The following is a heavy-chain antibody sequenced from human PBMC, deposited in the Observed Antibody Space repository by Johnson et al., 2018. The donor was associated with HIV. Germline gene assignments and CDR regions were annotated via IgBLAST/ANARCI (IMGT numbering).Heavy chain of an antibody. CDR3: AKVTLGIGAFDI. V-gene: IGHV3-7*03. CDR2: IKQDGVNK. CDR1: GFTFSTYW. J-gene: IGHJ3*02. D-gene: IGHD7-27*01. Sequence: VQLVESGGGLVQPGGSLRLSCAASGFTFSTYWMSWVRQVPGKGLEWVANIKQDGVNKYYADSVKGRFTISRDNSKNTLYLQMNSLRAEDTAVYYCAKVTLGIGAFDIWGQGTMVTVSS.